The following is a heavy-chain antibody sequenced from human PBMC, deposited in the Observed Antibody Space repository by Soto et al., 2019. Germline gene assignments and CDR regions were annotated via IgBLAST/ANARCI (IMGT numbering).Heavy chain of an antibody. V-gene: IGHV3-33*01. J-gene: IGHJ3*02. CDR2: IWYDGSNK. CDR1: GFTFSSYG. CDR3: AGGGITMVRGVIAGYDAFDI. Sequence: QVQLVESGGGVVQPGRSLRLSCAASGFTFSSYGMHWVRQAPGKGLEWVAVIWYDGSNKYYADSVKGRFTISRDNSKNTLYLQMNSLGAEDTAVYYCAGGGITMVRGVIAGYDAFDIWGQGTMVTVSS. D-gene: IGHD3-10*01.